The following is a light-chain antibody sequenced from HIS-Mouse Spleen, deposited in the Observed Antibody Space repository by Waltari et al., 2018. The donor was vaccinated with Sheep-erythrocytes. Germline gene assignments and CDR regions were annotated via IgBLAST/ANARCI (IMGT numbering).Light chain of an antibody. CDR2: KDS. CDR3: QSADRSGTYV. V-gene: IGLV3-25*03. J-gene: IGLJ1*01. CDR1: ALPKQY. Sequence: SYELTQPPSVSVSPGQTARITCSGDALPKQYAYWYQQKPGQAPVVVIYKDSERPSGIHERFYGSSSGKTVTLTISGVQAEDEADYYCQSADRSGTYVFGTGTKVTVL.